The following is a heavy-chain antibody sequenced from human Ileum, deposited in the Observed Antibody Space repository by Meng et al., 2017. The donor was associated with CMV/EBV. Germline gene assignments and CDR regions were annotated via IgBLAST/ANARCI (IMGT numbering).Heavy chain of an antibody. J-gene: IGHJ6*02. V-gene: IGHV3-30*04. CDR2: ISYGGSDK. CDR3: ARARIPTRPIRDYYGMDV. Sequence: GGSLRLSCAASGFTFSTYAMYWVRQAPGKGLDWVAVISYGGSDKYYADSVQGRFTISRDISKNTLYLQMNSLRAEDTAAYYCARARIPTRPIRDYYGMDVWGQGTTVNVSS. CDR1: GFTFSTYA. D-gene: IGHD6-6*01.